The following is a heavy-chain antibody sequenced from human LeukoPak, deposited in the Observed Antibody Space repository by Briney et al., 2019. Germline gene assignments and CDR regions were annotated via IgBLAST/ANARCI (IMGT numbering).Heavy chain of an antibody. J-gene: IGHJ4*02. CDR2: INRSGST. CDR3: AKGYCRGNSCYDDRGAFDY. V-gene: IGHV4-34*01. CDR1: GGSFSGYY. D-gene: IGHD2-2*01. Sequence: SETLSLTCAVYGGSFSGYYWSWIRQPPGKGLEWIGEINRSGSTNYNPSLKSRVTISVDTSKNQFSLKLSSVTAADTAVYYCAKGYCRGNSCYDDRGAFDYWGQGTLVTVSS.